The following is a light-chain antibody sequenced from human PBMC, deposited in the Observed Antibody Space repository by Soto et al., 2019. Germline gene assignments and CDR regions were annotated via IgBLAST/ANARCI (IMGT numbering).Light chain of an antibody. CDR2: GAS. V-gene: IGKV3-20*01. CDR1: QSVSSSY. CDR3: QHYGSSWT. Sequence: IGLTQSPGTLSLSPGERATLSCRASQSVSSSYLAWYQQKAGQAPRLLIYGASNRATGIPDRFSGSGSGTDFILTISRLEPEDFAVYYCQHYGSSWTFGQGTMVDIK. J-gene: IGKJ1*01.